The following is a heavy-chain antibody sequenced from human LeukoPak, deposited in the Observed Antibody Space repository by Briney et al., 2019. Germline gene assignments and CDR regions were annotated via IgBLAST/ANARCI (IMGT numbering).Heavy chain of an antibody. CDR3: ARGRSPTGVVAATYRNWFDP. Sequence: SETLSLTCTVSGGSIYTGDYYWAWLRQPPGKGLEWIGSLFYSGNMYYNPSLKSRVTISVDTSKNQFSLKLSSVTAADTAVYYCARGRSPTGVVAATYRNWFDPWGQGTLVTVSS. CDR1: GGSIYTGDYY. J-gene: IGHJ5*02. V-gene: IGHV4-39*07. CDR2: LFYSGNM. D-gene: IGHD2-15*01.